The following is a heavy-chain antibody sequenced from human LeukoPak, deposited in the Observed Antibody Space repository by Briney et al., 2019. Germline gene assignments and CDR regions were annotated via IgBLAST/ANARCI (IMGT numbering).Heavy chain of an antibody. V-gene: IGHV4-59*08. CDR1: GGSISSYY. D-gene: IGHD3-22*01. CDR2: IYYSEST. CDR3: ARVGGYPLSAFDI. Sequence: SSETLSLTCTVSGGSISSYYWSWIRQPPGKGLEWIGHIYYSESTNYNPSLKSRITISVDTSKNQFSLKLNSVTAADTAVYYCARVGGYPLSAFDIWGQGTMVTVSS. J-gene: IGHJ3*02.